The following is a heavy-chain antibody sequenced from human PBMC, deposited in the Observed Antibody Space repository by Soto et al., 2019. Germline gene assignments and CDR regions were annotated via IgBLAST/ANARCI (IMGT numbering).Heavy chain of an antibody. Sequence: ASVKVSCKASGYTFTGYYMHWVRQAPGQGLEWMGWINPNSGGTNYAQKFQGRVTMTRDTSISTAYMELSRQRSDDTPVYYCASGESFTWIQLWLPNIDYWGQGTLVTVSP. D-gene: IGHD5-18*01. V-gene: IGHV1-2*02. CDR2: INPNSGGT. CDR3: ASGESFTWIQLWLPNIDY. J-gene: IGHJ4*02. CDR1: GYTFTGYY.